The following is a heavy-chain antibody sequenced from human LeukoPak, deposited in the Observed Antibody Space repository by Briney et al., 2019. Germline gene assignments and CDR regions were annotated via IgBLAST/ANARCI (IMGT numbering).Heavy chain of an antibody. CDR3: AKEEGLYYDFWSGYFDY. CDR1: GFTVSSNY. D-gene: IGHD3-3*01. CDR2: IYSGGST. V-gene: IGHV3-53*01. Sequence: GGSLRLSCAASGFTVSSNYMSWVRQAPGKGLEWVSVIYSGGSTYYADSVKGRFTISRDNSKNTLYLQMNSLRAEDTAVYYCAKEEGLYYDFWSGYFDYWGQGTLVTVSS. J-gene: IGHJ4*02.